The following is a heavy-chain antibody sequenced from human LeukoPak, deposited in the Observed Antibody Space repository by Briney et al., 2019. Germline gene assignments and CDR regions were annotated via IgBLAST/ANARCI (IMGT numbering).Heavy chain of an antibody. CDR2: ISSSSSYI. Sequence: GGSLRLSCAASGFTFSSYSMNWVRQAPGKGLEWVSSISSSSSYIYYADSVKGRFTISRDNAKNSLYLQMNSLRAEDTAVYYCAGDILTGYYSSAASDIWGQGTMVTVSS. CDR3: AGDILTGYYSSAASDI. CDR1: GFTFSSYS. J-gene: IGHJ3*02. D-gene: IGHD3-9*01. V-gene: IGHV3-21*01.